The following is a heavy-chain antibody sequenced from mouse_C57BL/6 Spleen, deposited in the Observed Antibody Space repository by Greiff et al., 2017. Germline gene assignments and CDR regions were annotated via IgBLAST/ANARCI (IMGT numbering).Heavy chain of an antibody. CDR1: GYTFTSYG. CDR3: ARDGSSLYAMDY. Sequence: QVQLKESGAELARPGASVKLSCKASGYTFTSYGISWVKQRTGQGLEWIGEIYPRSGNTYYNEKFKGKATLTADKSSSTAYMELRSLTSEDSAVYFCARDGSSLYAMDYWGQGTSVTVSS. D-gene: IGHD1-1*01. V-gene: IGHV1-81*01. J-gene: IGHJ4*01. CDR2: IYPRSGNT.